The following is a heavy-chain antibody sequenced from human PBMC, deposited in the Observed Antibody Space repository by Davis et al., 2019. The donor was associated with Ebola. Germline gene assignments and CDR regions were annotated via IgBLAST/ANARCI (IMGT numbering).Heavy chain of an antibody. D-gene: IGHD3-22*01. CDR2: LGTSADT. Sequence: GESLKISCAASGFIVSDKYMSWVRQAPGKGLEWVSTLGTSADTYYADSVKGRFTISRDNSKNTLYLQMNSLRAEDTAIYYCARGFYDITGYYHYYNGMDVWGQGTTVTVS. CDR3: ARGFYDITGYYHYYNGMDV. V-gene: IGHV3-66*01. CDR1: GFIVSDKY. J-gene: IGHJ6*02.